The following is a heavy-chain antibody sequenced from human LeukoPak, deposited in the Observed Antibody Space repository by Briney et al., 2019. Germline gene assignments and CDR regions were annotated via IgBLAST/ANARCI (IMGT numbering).Heavy chain of an antibody. Sequence: PGASVKVSCKASGYTFTSYGISWVRQAPGQGLEWMGWISAYNGNTNYAQKFQGRVTMTRNTSISTAYMELSSLRSEDTAVYYCARGSSSVYGMDAWGQGTTVTVSS. V-gene: IGHV1-18*01. CDR2: ISAYNGNT. D-gene: IGHD2-2*01. CDR3: ARGSSSVYGMDA. CDR1: GYTFTSYG. J-gene: IGHJ6*02.